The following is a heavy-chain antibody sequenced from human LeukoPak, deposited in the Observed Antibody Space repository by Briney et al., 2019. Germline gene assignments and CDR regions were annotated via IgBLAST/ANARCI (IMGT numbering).Heavy chain of an antibody. V-gene: IGHV3-7*01. CDR1: GSTFSSYW. D-gene: IGHD2-2*01. Sequence: GGSLRLSCAASGSTFSSYWMSWVRQAPGKGLEWVANIKQDGSEKYYVDSVKGRFTIPRDNAKNSLYLQMNSLRAEDTAVYYCARDKVDIVVVPAKESDYKYYYFMDVWGKGTTVTVSS. J-gene: IGHJ6*03. CDR3: ARDKVDIVVVPAKESDYKYYYFMDV. CDR2: IKQDGSEK.